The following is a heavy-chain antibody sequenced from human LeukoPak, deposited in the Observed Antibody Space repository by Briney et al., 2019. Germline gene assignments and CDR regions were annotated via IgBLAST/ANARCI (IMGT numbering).Heavy chain of an antibody. CDR1: GYSFTNYA. V-gene: IGHV7-4-1*02. D-gene: IGHD3-16*02. CDR3: ARALDSLGGLSLPDY. J-gene: IGHJ4*02. Sequence: ASVKVSCKASGYSFTNYAMNWVRQAPGQGLEFMGWIHPSTGNPAYAQGYSGRFVFSLDTSVTTTYLQISDLKAEDTAVYFCARALDSLGGLSLPDYWGQGTLVTVSS. CDR2: IHPSTGNP.